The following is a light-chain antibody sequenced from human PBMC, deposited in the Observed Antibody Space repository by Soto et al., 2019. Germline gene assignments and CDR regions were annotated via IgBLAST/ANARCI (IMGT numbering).Light chain of an antibody. CDR2: QAS. Sequence: DIQMTQSPSTLSASVGDTVTITCRASQTISNWLDWYQQKPGKSPKLLIYQASTLESGVPSRFSGSGSETEFTLTISSVKPDDFATSYCQHYNPYSWFTFGPGTKVDIK. V-gene: IGKV1-5*03. J-gene: IGKJ3*01. CDR1: QTISNW. CDR3: QHYNPYSWFT.